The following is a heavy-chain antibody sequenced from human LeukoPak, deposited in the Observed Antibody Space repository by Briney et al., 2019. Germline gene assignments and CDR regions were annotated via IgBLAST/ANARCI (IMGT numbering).Heavy chain of an antibody. CDR3: AREKYCTPTDCLHGRFYFNS. CDR2: ISSDGSIE. V-gene: IGHV3-30-3*01. D-gene: IGHD2-8*01. Sequence: GGSLRLSCAASGFAFSAYTLHWVRQAPGKGLEWVAIISSDGSIEYYADSVKGRFTISRDNSKNTLSLQMNTLRAEDTAIYYCAREKYCTPTDCLHGRFYFNSWGQGTLVSVSS. CDR1: GFAFSAYT. J-gene: IGHJ4*02.